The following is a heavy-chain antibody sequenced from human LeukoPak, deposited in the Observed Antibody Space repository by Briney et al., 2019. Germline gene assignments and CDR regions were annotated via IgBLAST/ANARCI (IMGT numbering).Heavy chain of an antibody. CDR3: ARDGEEGYCSGGSCYRYFDY. CDR1: GGSISSGGYY. CDR2: IYYSGST. Sequence: TSQTLSLTCTVSGGSISSGGYYWSWIRQHPGKGLEWIGYIYYSGSTYYNPSLKSRVTISVGTSKNQFSLKLSSVTAADTAVYYCARDGEEGYCSGGSCYRYFDYWGQGTLVTVSS. V-gene: IGHV4-31*03. D-gene: IGHD2-15*01. J-gene: IGHJ4*02.